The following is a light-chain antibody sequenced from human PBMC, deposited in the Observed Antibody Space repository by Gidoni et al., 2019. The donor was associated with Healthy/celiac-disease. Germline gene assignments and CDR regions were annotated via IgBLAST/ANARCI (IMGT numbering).Light chain of an antibody. CDR2: GAS. CDR1: QSVNSN. V-gene: IGKV3-15*01. Sequence: EIVMTQSPATLSVSPGERATLSCRASQSVNSNLAWYQQKPGQAPRLLIYGASTRATGIPARFSGSGSGTEFTLTISSLQSEDFAVYYCQKYNNWPRTFGQGTKLEIK. CDR3: QKYNNWPRT. J-gene: IGKJ2*01.